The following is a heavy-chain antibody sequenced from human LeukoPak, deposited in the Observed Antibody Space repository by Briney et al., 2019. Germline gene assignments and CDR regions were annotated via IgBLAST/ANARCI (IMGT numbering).Heavy chain of an antibody. J-gene: IGHJ4*02. CDR1: GFTFSSYA. CDR3: AKGSDYDYVWGSFYY. V-gene: IGHV3-23*01. CDR2: ISGSGGST. D-gene: IGHD3-16*01. Sequence: GGSLRLSCAASGFTFSSYAMSWVRQAPGKGLEWVSAISGSGGSTYYADSVKGRFTISRDNSKNTLYLQMNSLRAEDTAVYYCAKGSDYDYVWGSFYYWGQGTLVTVSS.